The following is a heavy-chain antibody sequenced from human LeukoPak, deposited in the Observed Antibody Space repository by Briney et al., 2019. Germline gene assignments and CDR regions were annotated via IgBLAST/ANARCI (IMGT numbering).Heavy chain of an antibody. CDR1: GFTVSSIH. CDR2: TYTGGNS. V-gene: IGHV3-53*01. D-gene: IGHD6-19*01. CDR3: TTDPDSILAVAGY. J-gene: IGHJ4*02. Sequence: GGSLRLSCAASGFTVSSIHMVWVRQAPGKGLEWVSVTYTGGNSYYADSVKGRFIISRDISKNTLYLQMNSLKTEDTAVYYCTTDPDSILAVAGYWGQGTLVTVSS.